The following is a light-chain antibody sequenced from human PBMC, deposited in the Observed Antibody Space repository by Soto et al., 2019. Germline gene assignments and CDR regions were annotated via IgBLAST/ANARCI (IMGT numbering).Light chain of an antibody. CDR3: QQYNNWPPFT. CDR2: DAS. V-gene: IGKV3-15*01. Sequence: EIVLTQSPGTLSLSPGERATLSCRASESVNSRYLAWYQQRPGQAPRLLIYDASTRAAGIPARFIGSGSGTEFTLTISSLQSEDFAVYHCQQYNNWPPFTFGPGTKVDIK. J-gene: IGKJ3*01. CDR1: ESVNSRY.